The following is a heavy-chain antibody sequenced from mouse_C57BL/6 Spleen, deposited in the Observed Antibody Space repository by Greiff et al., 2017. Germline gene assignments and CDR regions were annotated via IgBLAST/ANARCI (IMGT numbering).Heavy chain of an antibody. V-gene: IGHV1-64*01. J-gene: IGHJ1*03. CDR1: GYTFTSYW. CDR3: ARTGTTVVAKRDWYFDV. D-gene: IGHD1-1*01. CDR2: IHPNSGST. Sequence: VQLQQPGAELVKPGASVKLSCKASGYTFTSYWMNWVKQRPGQGLEWIGMIHPNSGSTNYNEKFKSKATLTVDKSSSPAYMQLSSLTSEDSAVYYCARTGTTVVAKRDWYFDVWGTGTTVTVSS.